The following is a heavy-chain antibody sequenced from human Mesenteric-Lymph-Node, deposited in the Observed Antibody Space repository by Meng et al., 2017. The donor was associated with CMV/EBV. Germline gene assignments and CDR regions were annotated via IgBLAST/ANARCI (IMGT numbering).Heavy chain of an antibody. CDR3: TRKIHY. CDR2: IYSGVTT. J-gene: IGHJ4*02. Sequence: GESLKISCAGSGFTFSRYSMNWVRQAPGKGLEWLSVIYSGVTTYYADSVKGRFTISTDNSKNTLYLQMNSLRAEDTAVYYCTRKIHYWGQGTLVTVSS. V-gene: IGHV3-66*02. CDR1: GFTFSRYS.